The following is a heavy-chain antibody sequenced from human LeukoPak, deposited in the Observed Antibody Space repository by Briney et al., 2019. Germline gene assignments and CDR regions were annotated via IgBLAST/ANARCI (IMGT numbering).Heavy chain of an antibody. CDR3: ARLVGDIYYFDY. Sequence: PGESLKISCKASGYSFGTYWIGWVRQMPGKGLEWMGNIYPGDFDTRYTPSFQGQVTISADRSISTAYLQWSSLKPSDTAIYYCARLVGDIYYFDYWGQGTLVTVSS. J-gene: IGHJ4*02. V-gene: IGHV5-51*01. D-gene: IGHD1-26*01. CDR1: GYSFGTYW. CDR2: IYPGDFDT.